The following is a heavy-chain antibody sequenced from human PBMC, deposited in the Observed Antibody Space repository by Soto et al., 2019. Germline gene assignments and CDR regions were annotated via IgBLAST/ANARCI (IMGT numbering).Heavy chain of an antibody. V-gene: IGHV3-23*01. CDR3: AKNRAGINTNFDY. D-gene: IGHD1-26*01. CDR1: GFTFSSYW. Sequence: GGSLRLSCAASGFTFSSYWMHWVRQAPGKGLEWVSIISGNTGVTDYADSVKGRFTTSRDNSKNTLYLQMNTLRAEDTAVYYCAKNRAGINTNFDYWGQGTLVTVSS. CDR2: ISGNTGVT. J-gene: IGHJ4*02.